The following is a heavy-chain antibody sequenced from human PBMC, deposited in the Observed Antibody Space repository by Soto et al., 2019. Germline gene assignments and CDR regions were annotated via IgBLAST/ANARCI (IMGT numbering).Heavy chain of an antibody. CDR3: AKATATGGGAFDI. CDR2: ILVDGRT. Sequence: HPGGSLRLSCAASGFICSSYDMSWVRQVPGKGLEWVSTILVDGRTFYVDSVKGRFTISRDNSKNTVYLQMNSLTAGDTSLYYCAKATATGGGAFDICGQGTMVTVSS. CDR1: GFICSSYD. D-gene: IGHD2-8*02. V-gene: IGHV3-23*01. J-gene: IGHJ3*02.